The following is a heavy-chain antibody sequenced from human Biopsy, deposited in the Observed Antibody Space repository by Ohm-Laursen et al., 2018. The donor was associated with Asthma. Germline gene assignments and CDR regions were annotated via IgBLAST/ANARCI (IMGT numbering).Heavy chain of an antibody. CDR3: AKVRSDWVITESFDY. J-gene: IGHJ4*02. CDR2: ISWNSATI. D-gene: IGHD3-22*01. CDR1: GFKFDEYT. V-gene: IGHV3-9*01. Sequence: SLRLSCSATGFKFDEYTMHWVRQAPGKGLEWVSSISWNSATIGYADSVEGRFTISRDNAKNSVFLHMDSLRPEDTAFYYCAKVRSDWVITESFDYWGQGVLVTVSS.